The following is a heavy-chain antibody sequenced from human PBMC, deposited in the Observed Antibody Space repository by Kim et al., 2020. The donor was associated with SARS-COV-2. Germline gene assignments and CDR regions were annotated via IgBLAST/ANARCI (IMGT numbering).Heavy chain of an antibody. CDR1: GFTFSSYA. CDR2: ISGSGGST. J-gene: IGHJ4*02. Sequence: GGSLRLSCAASGFTFSSYAMSWVRQAPGKGLEWVSAISGSGGSTYYADSVKGRFTISRDNSKNTLYLQMNSLRAEDTAVYYCANTPHLRDYYDSSGSQPLDYWGQGTLVTVSS. CDR3: ANTPHLRDYYDSSGSQPLDY. V-gene: IGHV3-23*01. D-gene: IGHD3-22*01.